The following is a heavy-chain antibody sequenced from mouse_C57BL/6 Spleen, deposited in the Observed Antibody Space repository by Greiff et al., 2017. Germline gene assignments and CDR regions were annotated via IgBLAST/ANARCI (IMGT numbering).Heavy chain of an antibody. J-gene: IGHJ4*01. CDR3: TRSHSMDY. Sequence: VQLVESGAELVRPGASVTLSCKASGYTFTDYEMHWVKQTPVHGLEWIGAIDPETGGTAYNQKFKGKAIPTADKSSSTAYMELRSLTSEDSAFYYCTRSHSMDYWGQGTSVTVSS. CDR2: IDPETGGT. V-gene: IGHV1-15*01. CDR1: GYTFTDYE.